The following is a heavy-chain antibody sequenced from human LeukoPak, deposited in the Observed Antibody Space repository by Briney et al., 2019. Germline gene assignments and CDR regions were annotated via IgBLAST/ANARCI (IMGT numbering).Heavy chain of an antibody. D-gene: IGHD1-14*01. J-gene: IGHJ4*02. Sequence: PGGSLRLSCAASGFTFSTYAMSWVRQAPGKGLEWVSAISGSGGSTYYADSVKGRFTISRDNSKNTLYLQMNSLRAEDTAVYYCAKDNLYNHRTFDYWGQGTLVTVYS. CDR1: GFTFSTYA. V-gene: IGHV3-23*01. CDR2: ISGSGGST. CDR3: AKDNLYNHRTFDY.